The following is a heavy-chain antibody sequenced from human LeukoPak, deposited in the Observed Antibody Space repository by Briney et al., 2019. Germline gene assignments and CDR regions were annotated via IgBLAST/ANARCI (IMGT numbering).Heavy chain of an antibody. D-gene: IGHD5-24*01. CDR3: AREEEQMARGLDP. CDR2: IYTSGST. Sequence: SETLSLTCTVSGGSITTYYWSWIRQPAGRGLEWIGRIYTSGSTNYNPSLKSRVTMSVDTSKNQFSLKLSSVTAADTAVYDCAREEEQMARGLDPWGQGALVTVSS. V-gene: IGHV4-4*07. J-gene: IGHJ5*02. CDR1: GGSITTYY.